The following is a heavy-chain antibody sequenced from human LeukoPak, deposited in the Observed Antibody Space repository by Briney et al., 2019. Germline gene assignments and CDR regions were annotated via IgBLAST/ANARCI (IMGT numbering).Heavy chain of an antibody. J-gene: IGHJ4*02. Sequence: GGSLRLSCAAFGFTFSSYWMSWVRQAPGKGLEWVANIKQDGSEKYYVDSVKGRFTISRDNAKNSLYLQMNSLRAEDTAVYYCARDWRYCTNGVCSVWDYWGQGTLVTVSS. CDR2: IKQDGSEK. CDR1: GFTFSSYW. D-gene: IGHD2-8*01. CDR3: ARDWRYCTNGVCSVWDY. V-gene: IGHV3-7*01.